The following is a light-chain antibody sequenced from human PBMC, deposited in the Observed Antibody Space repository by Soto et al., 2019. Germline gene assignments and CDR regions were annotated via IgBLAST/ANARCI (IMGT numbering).Light chain of an antibody. V-gene: IGLV1-44*01. CDR2: SHN. J-gene: IGLJ3*02. CDR1: SSNVGVNT. CDR3: ASWDGSLNGWV. Sequence: QSVLTQPPSASGTPGQTVTISCSGSSSNVGVNTNSANWYQHLPGTATKILIYSHNQRPSGVPARFSGSKSGTSAALAISGLQSEEEADYYCASWDGSLNGWVFGGGTKVTVL.